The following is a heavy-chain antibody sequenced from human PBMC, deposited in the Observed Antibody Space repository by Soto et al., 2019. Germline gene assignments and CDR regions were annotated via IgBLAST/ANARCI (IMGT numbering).Heavy chain of an antibody. V-gene: IGHV4-59*01. J-gene: IGHJ2*01. CDR2: IFSAETT. CDR1: GASIPNYY. Sequence: QMQLQESGPGLVKPSETLSLTCTVTGASIPNYYWTWIRQPPGKALEWIGYIFSAETTHYSPSLKSRLTMSLDTSENQFSLRLTYVTADDTAVYYCARGAHWSFDLWGRGTLVTVSS. CDR3: ARGAHWSFDL.